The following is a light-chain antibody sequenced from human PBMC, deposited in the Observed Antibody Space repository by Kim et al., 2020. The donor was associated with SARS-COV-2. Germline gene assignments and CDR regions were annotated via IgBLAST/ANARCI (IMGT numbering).Light chain of an antibody. J-gene: IGKJ1*01. CDR1: QDIANS. CDR3: QKYNSAPWT. CDR2: AAA. V-gene: IGKV1-27*01. Sequence: ASIGDRVTITRRASQDIANSLAGYQQKPGKVPQVLIYAAATLQSGVPSRFSGSGSGTEFTLTIGSLQTEDVATYYCQKYNSAPWTFGPGTKVDIK.